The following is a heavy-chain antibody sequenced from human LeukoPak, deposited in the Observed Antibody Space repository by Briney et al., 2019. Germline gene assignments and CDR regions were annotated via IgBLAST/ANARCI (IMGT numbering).Heavy chain of an antibody. Sequence: GGSLRLSCAASGFTFTSYAMSWVRQAPGKGLEWVSSISDSGGNTFYADSVKGRFTISRDNSENTLYLQMNSLRVEDTAVYYCAKGAVVGAKKPPSDHWGQGTLVTVSS. CDR2: ISDSGGNT. CDR1: GFTFTSYA. D-gene: IGHD2-15*01. V-gene: IGHV3-23*01. CDR3: AKGAVVGAKKPPSDH. J-gene: IGHJ4*02.